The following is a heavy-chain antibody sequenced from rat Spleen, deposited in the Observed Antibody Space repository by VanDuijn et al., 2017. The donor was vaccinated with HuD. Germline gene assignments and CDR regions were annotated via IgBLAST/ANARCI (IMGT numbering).Heavy chain of an antibody. Sequence: EVQLVESDGGLVRPGGSLKLSCAASGFIFSDYYMAWVRQAPTKGLEWVATISYDGNTTYYRASVKGRFTISRDNAKSTLYLQVDSLRSEDTATYYCARHGTIAVDYWGQGVMVTVSS. CDR1: GFIFSDYY. J-gene: IGHJ2*01. CDR2: ISYDGNTT. D-gene: IGHD1-2*01. V-gene: IGHV5-29*01. CDR3: ARHGTIAVDY.